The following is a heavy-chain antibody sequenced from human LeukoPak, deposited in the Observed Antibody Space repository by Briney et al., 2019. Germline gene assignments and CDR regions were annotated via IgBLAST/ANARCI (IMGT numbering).Heavy chain of an antibody. Sequence: SGGSLRLSCAASGFTFSDHYMDGVRQAPGKGLEWVGRIRKKVNSYTTEYAASVKGRFTISRDDSKNSLYLQMNSLKTEDTAVYYCARSYGSGTYPFDYWGQGTLVTVSS. J-gene: IGHJ4*02. CDR2: IRKKVNSYTT. D-gene: IGHD3-10*01. V-gene: IGHV3-72*01. CDR3: ARSYGSGTYPFDY. CDR1: GFTFSDHY.